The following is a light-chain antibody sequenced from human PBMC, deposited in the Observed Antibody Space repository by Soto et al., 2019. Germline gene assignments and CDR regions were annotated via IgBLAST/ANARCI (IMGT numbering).Light chain of an antibody. CDR3: QQYACSPRP. Sequence: EIVLTQSPGTLSLSPGERGTLSCRASQNLGTLYLAWFQQKSGQAPRLLIYSASRRATGIPDRFTGSGSGTDFSLTINRVEPEDFAVYFCQQYACSPRPCGQGTKLDIK. CDR2: SAS. J-gene: IGKJ1*01. V-gene: IGKV3-20*01. CDR1: QNLGTLY.